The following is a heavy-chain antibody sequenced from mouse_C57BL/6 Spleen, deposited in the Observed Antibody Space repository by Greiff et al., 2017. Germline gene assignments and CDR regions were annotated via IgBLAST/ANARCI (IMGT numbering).Heavy chain of an antibody. D-gene: IGHD1-1*01. CDR2: IYPGDGDT. Sequence: QVQLQQSGAELVKPGASVKISCKASGYAFSSYWMNWVKQRPGKGLEGIGQIYPGDGDTNYNGKFKGKATLTADKSSSTAYMQLRSLTSEDSAVYFCARSHYYGSSLYWYFDVWGTGTTVTVSS. J-gene: IGHJ1*03. CDR1: GYAFSSYW. CDR3: ARSHYYGSSLYWYFDV. V-gene: IGHV1-80*01.